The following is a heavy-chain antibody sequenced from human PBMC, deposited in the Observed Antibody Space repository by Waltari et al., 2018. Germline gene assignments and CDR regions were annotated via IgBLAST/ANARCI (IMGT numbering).Heavy chain of an antibody. D-gene: IGHD1-20*01. CDR2: ISSSGTSI. V-gene: IGHV3-48*03. J-gene: IGHJ4*02. CDR3: ARAAITGTGFDF. Sequence: EMQLVESGGGLVQPGGSLRLSCAASGFTFTTYEMNWVRQAPGKGLEWISYISSSGTSIYYADSVKGRFTISRDKAQDSLYLQMNSLRAEDTAVYYCARAAITGTGFDFWGQGSLVTGSS. CDR1: GFTFTTYE.